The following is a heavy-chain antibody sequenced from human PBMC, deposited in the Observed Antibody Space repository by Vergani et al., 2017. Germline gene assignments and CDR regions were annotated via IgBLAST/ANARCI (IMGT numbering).Heavy chain of an antibody. D-gene: IGHD3-3*01. CDR3: AWSGYPYAFDI. J-gene: IGHJ3*02. CDR2: IIPVFGTA. Sequence: QVQLVQSGSELKKPGASVKVSCKASGYTFTSYAISWVRQAPGQGLEWMGRIIPVFGTANYAQKFQGRVTITADKSTSTAYMELSSLRSEDTAVYYCAWSGYPYAFDIWGQGTMVTVSS. V-gene: IGHV1-69*06. CDR1: GYTFTSYA.